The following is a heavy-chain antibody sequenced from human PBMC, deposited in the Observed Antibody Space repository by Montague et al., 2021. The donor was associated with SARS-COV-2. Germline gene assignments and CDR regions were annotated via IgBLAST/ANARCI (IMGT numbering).Heavy chain of an antibody. CDR1: RLPFNGHA. J-gene: IGHJ4*01. V-gene: IGHV3-30*04. CDR2: ISHDESNH. CDR3: SREGYRSGSFYIDY. D-gene: IGHD1-26*01. Sequence: SLRLSCAASRLPFNGHAMHWVRQAPGKGLECPTFISHDESNHRYADSVKRRFTISRDNSKNTLYLQMDSLRPEDTAVYYCSREGYRSGSFYIDYWGQGTLVTVSS.